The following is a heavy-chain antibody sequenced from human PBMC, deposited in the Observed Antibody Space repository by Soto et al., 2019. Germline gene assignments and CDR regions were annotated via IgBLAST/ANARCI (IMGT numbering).Heavy chain of an antibody. V-gene: IGHV1-2*04. CDR1: GYTFTGYY. CDR2: INPNSGGT. D-gene: IGHD2-15*01. J-gene: IGHJ6*03. CDR3: ARGGVADYPEGRRWDYYYYYMDV. Sequence: ASVKVSCKASGYTFTGYYMHWVRQAPGQGLEWMGWINPNSGGTNYAQKFQGWGTRTRDTSISTAYMELSRLRSDDTAVYYGARGGVADYPEGRRWDYYYYYMDVWGKGTTVTVSS.